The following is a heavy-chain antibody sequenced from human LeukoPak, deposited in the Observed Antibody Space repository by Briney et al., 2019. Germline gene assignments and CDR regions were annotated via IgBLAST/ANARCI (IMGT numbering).Heavy chain of an antibody. Sequence: PGGSLRLSCAASGXTIRNYVMNWVRQPPGKGLEGVFSFWISSTTIFYAVFLKGRFTIPRDKSKNSLFLQMISLSAEDTAVYYCARDPEGDGYYGMDVWGQGTSVTVSS. D-gene: IGHD3-16*01. V-gene: IGHV3-21*01. CDR2: FWISSTTI. CDR3: ARDPEGDGYYGMDV. J-gene: IGHJ6*02. CDR1: GXTIRNYV.